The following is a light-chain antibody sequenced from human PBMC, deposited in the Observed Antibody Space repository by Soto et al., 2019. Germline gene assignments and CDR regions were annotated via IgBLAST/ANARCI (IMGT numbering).Light chain of an antibody. CDR1: QSVYRSC. J-gene: IGKJ2*02. CDR2: GAS. V-gene: IGKV3-20*01. CDR3: EEYGTKPWT. Sequence: EIVLTQSPGTLSLSPGERATLSCRASQSVYRSCLAWYQQKPVQAPRLLIDGASSRATGIPARFRGSGSGTDLTLTTSRLETEDFAVYYCEEYGTKPWTFGQGTELDVK.